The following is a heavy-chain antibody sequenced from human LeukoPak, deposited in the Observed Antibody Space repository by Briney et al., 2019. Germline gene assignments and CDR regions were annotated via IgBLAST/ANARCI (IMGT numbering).Heavy chain of an antibody. CDR3: ARHGGLLWFGERNRFDP. J-gene: IGHJ5*02. Sequence: PSETLSLTCTVSGGSISSSSYYWGWIRQPPGKGLEWIGSIYYSGSTYYNPSLKSRVTISVDTSKNQFSLKLSSVTAADTAVYYCARHGGLLWFGERNRFDPWGQGTLVTVSS. V-gene: IGHV4-39*01. CDR1: GGSISSSSYY. CDR2: IYYSGST. D-gene: IGHD3-10*01.